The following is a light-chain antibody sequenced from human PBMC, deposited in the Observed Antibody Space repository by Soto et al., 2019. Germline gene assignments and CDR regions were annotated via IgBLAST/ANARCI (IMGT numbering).Light chain of an antibody. CDR1: SSKIGAGFD. CDR2: GNS. V-gene: IGLV1-40*01. CDR3: QSYDSSLSGAV. J-gene: IGLJ7*01. Sequence: QSVLTQPPSVSGASGQRVTSSCTASSSKIGAGFDVHWYQQVPGTSPKLVIYGNSNRPSGVPDRFSGSKSGTSASLAITGLQAEDEADYYCQSYDSSLSGAVFGGGTQLTVL.